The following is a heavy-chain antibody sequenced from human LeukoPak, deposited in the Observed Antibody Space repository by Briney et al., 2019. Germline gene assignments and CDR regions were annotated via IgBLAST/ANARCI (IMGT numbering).Heavy chain of an antibody. D-gene: IGHD2-21*01. V-gene: IGHV4-34*01. CDR2: INHSGST. CDR3: AREAAYCGGDCPDAFDI. Sequence: SETLSLTCAVYGGSFSGYYWSWIRQPPGKGLEWIGEINHSGSTNYNPSLKSRVTISVDTSKNQFSLKLSSVTAADTAVYYCAREAAYCGGDCPDAFDIWGQGTMVTVSS. J-gene: IGHJ3*02. CDR1: GGSFSGYY.